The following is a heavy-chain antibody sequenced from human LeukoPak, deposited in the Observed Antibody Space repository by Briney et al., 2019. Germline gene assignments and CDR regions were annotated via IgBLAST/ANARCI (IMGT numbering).Heavy chain of an antibody. D-gene: IGHD2-15*01. Sequence: PGGSLRLSCAASGFTFSTYWMHWVREAPGKGLVWVSSINFNGSMIKYADSVNGRFTISRDNAKNTVYLQMNTLRAEDTSVYYCVRSPPQVARKYYYHYMDVWGKGTTVTLSS. CDR1: GFTFSTYW. CDR3: VRSPPQVARKYYYHYMDV. CDR2: INFNGSMI. J-gene: IGHJ6*03. V-gene: IGHV3-74*01.